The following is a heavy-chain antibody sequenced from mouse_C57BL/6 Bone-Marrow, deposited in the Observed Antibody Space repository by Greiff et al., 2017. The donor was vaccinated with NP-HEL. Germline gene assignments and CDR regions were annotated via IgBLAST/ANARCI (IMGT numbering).Heavy chain of an antibody. J-gene: IGHJ4*01. CDR1: GYTFTSYT. Sequence: QVQLQQSGAELARPGASVKMSCKASGYTFTSYTMHWVKQRPGQGLEWIGYINPSSGYTKYNQKFKDKATLTADKSSCTAYMQLSSLTSEDSAVYYCARPHYYAMDYWGQGTSVTVSS. CDR3: ARPHYYAMDY. CDR2: INPSSGYT. V-gene: IGHV1-4*01.